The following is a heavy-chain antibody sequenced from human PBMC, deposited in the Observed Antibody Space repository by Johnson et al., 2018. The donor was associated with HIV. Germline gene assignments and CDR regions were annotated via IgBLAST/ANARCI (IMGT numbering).Heavy chain of an antibody. J-gene: IGHJ3*02. CDR2: INWNGGSR. D-gene: IGHD3-10*01. CDR1: GFTFDDYG. V-gene: IGHV3-20*04. CDR3: ARLVMVRGVMGAFDI. Sequence: VQLVESGGGVVRPGGSLRLSCAAPGFTFDDYGMSWVRQAPGKGLEWVSGINWNGGSRGYADSVKGRFTIYRDNAKKYLYLQMNSLRDEDTALYYCARLVMVRGVMGAFDIWGQGTMVTVSS.